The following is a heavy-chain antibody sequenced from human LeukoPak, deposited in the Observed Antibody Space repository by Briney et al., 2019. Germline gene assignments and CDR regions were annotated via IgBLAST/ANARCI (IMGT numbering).Heavy chain of an antibody. V-gene: IGHV3-48*04. CDR2: ISSSGSTI. Sequence: GGSLRLSCAASGFTFANYVTHWVRQAPGKGLEWVSYISSSGSTIYDADSVKGRFTISRDNAKNSLYLQMNSLRAEDTAVYYCARATWDPNYYYYMDVWGKGTTVTISS. D-gene: IGHD1-26*01. CDR1: GFTFANYV. CDR3: ARATWDPNYYYYMDV. J-gene: IGHJ6*03.